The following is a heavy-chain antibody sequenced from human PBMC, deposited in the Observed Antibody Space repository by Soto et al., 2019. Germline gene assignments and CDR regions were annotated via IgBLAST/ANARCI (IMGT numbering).Heavy chain of an antibody. D-gene: IGHD6-13*01. V-gene: IGHV3-48*02. CDR2: ISSSSSTI. CDR3: ARAFDTPGIAAAGTQIDY. J-gene: IGHJ4*02. Sequence: PGGSLRLSCAASGFTFSSYSMNWVRQAPGKGLEWVSYISSSSSTIYYADSVKGRFTISRDNAKNSLYLQMSSLRDEDTAVYYCARAFDTPGIAAAGTQIDYWGQGTLVTVS. CDR1: GFTFSSYS.